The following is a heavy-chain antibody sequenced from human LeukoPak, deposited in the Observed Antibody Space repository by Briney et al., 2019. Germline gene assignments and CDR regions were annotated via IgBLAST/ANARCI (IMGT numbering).Heavy chain of an antibody. V-gene: IGHV3-7*03. J-gene: IGHJ4*02. D-gene: IGHD6-19*01. CDR1: GGSISSYY. CDR3: ARLNVGGWYGY. Sequence: ETLSLTCTVSGGSISSYYWSWVRQAPGKGLEWVANIKQDGSEKYYVDSVKGRFTISRDNAKNSLYLQMNSLRAEDTAVYYCARLNVGGWYGYWGQGTLVTVSS. CDR2: IKQDGSEK.